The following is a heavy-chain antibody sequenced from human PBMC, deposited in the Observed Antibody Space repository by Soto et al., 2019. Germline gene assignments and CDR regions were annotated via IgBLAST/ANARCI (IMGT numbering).Heavy chain of an antibody. CDR2: IYYSGST. V-gene: IGHV4-30-4*01. CDR3: ARDQGGIQLWPPQNDAFDI. J-gene: IGHJ3*02. D-gene: IGHD5-18*01. Sequence: QVQLQESGPGLVKPSQTLSLTCTVSGGSISSGDYYWSWIRQPPGKGLEWIGYIYYSGSTYYNPSLKSRVTISVDTSKNQFSLKLSSVTAADTAVYYCARDQGGIQLWPPQNDAFDIWGQGTMVTVSS. CDR1: GGSISSGDYY.